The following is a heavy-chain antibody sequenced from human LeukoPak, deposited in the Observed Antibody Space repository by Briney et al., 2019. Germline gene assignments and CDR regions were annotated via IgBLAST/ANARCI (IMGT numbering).Heavy chain of an antibody. CDR1: GFSFSSYS. CDR2: ISSSSATI. J-gene: IGHJ3*02. Sequence: GGSLRLSCAASGFSFSSYSMNWVRQAPGKGLVWVSYISSSSATIYYADSVKGRFTISRDNAKNSLYLQMNSLRAEDTAVYYCALYCSTTSCYTHDAFDIWGQGTLVTVSS. D-gene: IGHD2-2*02. V-gene: IGHV3-48*01. CDR3: ALYCSTTSCYTHDAFDI.